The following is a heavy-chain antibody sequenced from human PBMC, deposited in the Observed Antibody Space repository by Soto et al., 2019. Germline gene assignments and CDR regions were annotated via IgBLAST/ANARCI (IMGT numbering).Heavy chain of an antibody. CDR1: GGSFSNDY. CDR2: IFHSGIT. J-gene: IGHJ4*02. CDR3: ARDRYFYDSRGYYRTLDS. D-gene: IGHD3-22*01. Sequence: GPGPGHTSETLSLTCTVSGGSFSNDYWTWIRQSPGKGLEWIGYIFHSGITDYNPSLQSRVTISIDTSRNHFSLNLTSVTAADTAVYYCARDRYFYDSRGYYRTLDSWGQGTLVTVSS. V-gene: IGHV4-59*01.